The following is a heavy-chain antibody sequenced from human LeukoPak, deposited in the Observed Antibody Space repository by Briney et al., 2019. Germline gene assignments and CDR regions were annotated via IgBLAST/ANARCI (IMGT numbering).Heavy chain of an antibody. Sequence: GGSLRLSCTASGFDFSDYGMSWVRQTPGKGLEWVSAISGSVGYTYHADSVKGRFTISRDNSKNTLYLQMNSLRAEDTAVYYCARGGVKKYYFDYWGQGTLVTVSS. CDR1: GFDFSDYG. V-gene: IGHV3-23*01. D-gene: IGHD6-19*01. CDR3: ARGGVKKYYFDY. J-gene: IGHJ4*02. CDR2: ISGSVGYT.